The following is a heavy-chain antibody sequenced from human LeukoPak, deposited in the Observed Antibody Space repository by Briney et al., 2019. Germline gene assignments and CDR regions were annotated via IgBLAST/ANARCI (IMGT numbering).Heavy chain of an antibody. V-gene: IGHV3-33*01. CDR1: GFTFSSFG. Sequence: GGSLRLSCAASGFTFSSFGMHWVRQAPGKGLEGVAVIWYDASNKYYVDSVKGRFTISRDNSKNTLYLQMNSLRDDDTAVYYCVRGVGVSRFNYLDPWGQGTLVIVSS. CDR3: VRGVGVSRFNYLDP. J-gene: IGHJ5*02. D-gene: IGHD1-7*01. CDR2: IWYDASNK.